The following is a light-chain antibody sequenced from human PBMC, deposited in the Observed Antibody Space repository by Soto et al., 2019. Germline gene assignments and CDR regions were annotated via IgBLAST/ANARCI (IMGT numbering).Light chain of an antibody. V-gene: IGKV1-6*01. J-gene: IGKJ5*01. CDR2: SAA. CDR1: QGIRND. Sequence: AIQMTQSPSSLSASVGDRVTITCRASQGIRNDLGWYQQKPGQAPKLLIYSAASLQSGVPSRFSGSGYATDFTLTISSLQPEDFATYYCLQTYTTPEITFGQGTRLEIK. CDR3: LQTYTTPEIT.